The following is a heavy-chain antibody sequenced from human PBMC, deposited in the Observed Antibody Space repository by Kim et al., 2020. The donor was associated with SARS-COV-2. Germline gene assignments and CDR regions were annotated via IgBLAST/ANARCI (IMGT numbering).Heavy chain of an antibody. CDR1: GFTFRDYA. J-gene: IGHJ4*02. CDR2: INSNGATT. V-gene: IGHV3-64*02. CDR3: ARGRGSSWYYFDY. D-gene: IGHD6-13*01. Sequence: GGSLRLSCAASGFTFRDYAMIWVRQAPGKGLESVSVINSNGATTYYADSVKGRFTISRDNSKNTMFLQMDRLTIEDMGVYFCARGRGSSWYYFDYWGLGTLVTFSS.